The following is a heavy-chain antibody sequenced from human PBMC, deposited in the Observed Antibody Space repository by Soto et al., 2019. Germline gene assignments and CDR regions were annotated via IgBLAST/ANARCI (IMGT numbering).Heavy chain of an antibody. CDR1: GGTLSDHC. D-gene: IGHD3-10*01. CDR3: ARGVYGAGTYYAGPSAFDL. CDR2: TIPVFNTE. J-gene: IGHJ3*01. Sequence: QVQLEQSGAEVKKPGSSGKVSCKASGGTLSDHCVAWLRQAPGQGLEWLGGTIPVFNTEKYAEKFQGRVTVTADKFTNIAYMELSGLISEATDFYCCARGVYGAGTYYAGPSAFDLWGQGTMVIVSS. V-gene: IGHV1-69*06.